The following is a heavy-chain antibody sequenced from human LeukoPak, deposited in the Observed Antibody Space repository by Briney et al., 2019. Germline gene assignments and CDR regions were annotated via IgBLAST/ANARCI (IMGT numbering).Heavy chain of an antibody. V-gene: IGHV5-51*01. Sequence: GESLKISCQGSGYSFTSYWIGWVRQMPGKGLEWMGIIYPGDSDTRYSPSFQGQVTISADKSTRTAFLQWSSLKASDTAIYYCARGRYNWTDRRVTWFDPWGQGTLVTVSS. CDR1: GYSFTSYW. D-gene: IGHD1-20*01. CDR3: ARGRYNWTDRRVTWFDP. CDR2: IYPGDSDT. J-gene: IGHJ5*02.